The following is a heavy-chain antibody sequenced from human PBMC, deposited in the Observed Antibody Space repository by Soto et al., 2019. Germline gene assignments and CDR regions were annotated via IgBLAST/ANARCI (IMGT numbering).Heavy chain of an antibody. J-gene: IGHJ4*02. CDR3: AKGEFYYDSSAYYPFDS. V-gene: IGHV3-64D*06. Sequence: PGGSLRLSCSASGFTFSSYAMHWVRQAPGKGLEYDSSISINGGSTHYADSVKGRFTISRGNSRNTQYLQMSSLRADDTAVYYCAKGEFYYDSSAYYPFDSWCKGTLVTVS. CDR1: GFTFSSYA. D-gene: IGHD3-22*01. CDR2: ISINGGST.